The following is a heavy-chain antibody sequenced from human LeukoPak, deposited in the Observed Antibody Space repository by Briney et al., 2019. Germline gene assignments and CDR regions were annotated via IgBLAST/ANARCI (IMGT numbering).Heavy chain of an antibody. CDR1: GGSISSGGYY. V-gene: IGHV4-31*03. CDR3: ARAYGSGGWFDP. J-gene: IGHJ5*02. Sequence: PSETLSLTCTVSGGSISSGGYYWSWIRQHPGKGLEWIGYICYSGSTYYNPSLKSRVTISVDTSKNQFSLKLSSVTAADTAVYYCARAYGSGGWFDPWGQGTLVTVSS. CDR2: ICYSGST. D-gene: IGHD3-10*01.